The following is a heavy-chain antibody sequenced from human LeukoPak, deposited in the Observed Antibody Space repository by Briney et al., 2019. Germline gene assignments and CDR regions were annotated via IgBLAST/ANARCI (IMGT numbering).Heavy chain of an antibody. Sequence: GGSLRLSCAASGFTFRSYEMTWVRQAPGKGLEWVSYIRGSGSTIYYTDSVKGRFTISRDNAKNSLYLQMNNLRAEDTAVYYCAGLVLDYWGQGTLVTVSS. J-gene: IGHJ4*02. V-gene: IGHV3-48*03. D-gene: IGHD6-19*01. CDR1: GFTFRSYE. CDR2: IRGSGSTI. CDR3: AGLVLDY.